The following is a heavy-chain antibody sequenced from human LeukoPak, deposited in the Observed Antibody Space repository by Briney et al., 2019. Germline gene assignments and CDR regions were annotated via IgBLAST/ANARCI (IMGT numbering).Heavy chain of an antibody. Sequence: ASVKVSCKASGYTFTSYAMHWVRQAPGQGLEWMGWISAYNGNTNYAQKLQGRVTMTTDTSTSTAYMELRSLRSDDTAVYYCARGTAYDFWSGYYSAFDYWGQGTLVTVSS. CDR3: ARGTAYDFWSGYYSAFDY. D-gene: IGHD3-3*01. J-gene: IGHJ4*02. CDR1: GYTFTSYA. V-gene: IGHV1-18*01. CDR2: ISAYNGNT.